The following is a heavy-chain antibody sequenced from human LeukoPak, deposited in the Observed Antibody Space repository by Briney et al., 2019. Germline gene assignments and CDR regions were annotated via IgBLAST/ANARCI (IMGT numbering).Heavy chain of an antibody. Sequence: AGSLRLSCAASGFNFSSYSMVWVRQAPGKGLEWVSAISAGDHSTYYADSVKGRFTIYRDNSKSMLYLQMTSLRAEDTALYYCVKGLSPWGQGTKVTVSS. CDR1: GFNFSSYS. V-gene: IGHV3-23*01. CDR2: ISAGDHST. CDR3: VKGLSP. J-gene: IGHJ3*01. D-gene: IGHD3-16*01.